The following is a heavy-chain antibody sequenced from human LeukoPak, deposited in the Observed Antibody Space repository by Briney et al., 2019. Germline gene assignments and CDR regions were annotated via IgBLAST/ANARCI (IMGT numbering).Heavy chain of an antibody. Sequence: GGALRLSCAASEFTFSSYWMNWVGQAPGKGREWVANIKHVGSEKYYVDSVKGRFTISRDNAKNSLYLQMNSLRAEDTAVYYCARVLNSADAFDIWGQGAMVTVSS. V-gene: IGHV3-7*05. J-gene: IGHJ3*02. CDR3: ARVLNSADAFDI. CDR2: IKHVGSEK. CDR1: EFTFSSYW. D-gene: IGHD1-1*01.